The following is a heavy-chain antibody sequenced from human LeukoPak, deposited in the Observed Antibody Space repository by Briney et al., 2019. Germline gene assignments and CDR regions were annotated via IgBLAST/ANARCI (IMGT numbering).Heavy chain of an antibody. J-gene: IGHJ4*02. D-gene: IGHD2-15*01. Sequence: ASVKVSCKASGYTFDGYYIHWVRRAPGQGLEWLGCINPDKGATKTAQKFRDRVIMTTDKSLATAYMEVTNLTSDDTAVYTRSSWDCSSGSCYTNMNFDHWGQGSLVTVSS. V-gene: IGHV1-2*02. CDR2: INPDKGAT. CDR3: SSWDCSSGSCYTNMNFDH. CDR1: GYTFDGYY.